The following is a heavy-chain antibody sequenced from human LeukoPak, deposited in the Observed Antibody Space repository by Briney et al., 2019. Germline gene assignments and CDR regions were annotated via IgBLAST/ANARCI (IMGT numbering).Heavy chain of an antibody. CDR2: ISGSGGST. V-gene: IGHV3-23*01. D-gene: IGHD4-17*01. CDR3: AKDKGDYVGHYFDY. Sequence: GGSLRLSCAASGFTFSSYAMSGVRGARGKGLEWGSAISGSGGSTYYADSVKGRFTISRDNSKNTLYLQMNSLRAEDTAVYYCAKDKGDYVGHYFDYWGQGTLVTVSS. CDR1: GFTFSSYA. J-gene: IGHJ4*02.